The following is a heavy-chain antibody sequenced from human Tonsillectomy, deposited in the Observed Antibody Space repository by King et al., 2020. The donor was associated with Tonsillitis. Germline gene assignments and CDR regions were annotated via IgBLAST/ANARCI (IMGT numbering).Heavy chain of an antibody. CDR1: GFTFSDYY. V-gene: IGHV3-11*06. Sequence: VQLVESGGGLVKPGWSLRLSCAASGFTFSDYYMSWFRQAPGKGLECLSYISGSSTDTNYADSVKGRFTISRDNAKNSLFLQMDSLRAEDTAVYYCARPTRMPDSWGQGTLVTVSS. D-gene: IGHD1-1*01. J-gene: IGHJ5*01. CDR2: ISGSSTDT. CDR3: ARPTRMPDS.